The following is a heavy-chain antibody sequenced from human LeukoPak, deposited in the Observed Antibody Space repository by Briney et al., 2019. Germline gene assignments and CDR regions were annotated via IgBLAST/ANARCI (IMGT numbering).Heavy chain of an antibody. V-gene: IGHV3-53*01. D-gene: IGHD3-22*01. CDR3: ARERHYYDSSGYYLDY. CDR2: IYSGGST. Sequence: GGSLRLSCAASGFTVSSNYMSWVRQAPGKGLEWVLVIYSGGSTYYADSVKGRFTISRDNSKNTLYLQMNSLRAEDTAVYYCARERHYYDSSGYYLDYWGQGTLVTVSS. CDR1: GFTVSSNY. J-gene: IGHJ4*02.